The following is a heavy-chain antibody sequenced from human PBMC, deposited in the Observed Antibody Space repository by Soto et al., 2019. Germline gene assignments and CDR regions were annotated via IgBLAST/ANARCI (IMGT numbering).Heavy chain of an antibody. J-gene: IGHJ4*02. Sequence: QVQLVQSGGEVKKPGASVKVSCKASGYTFSNYDITWVRQAPGQGLEWMGRISAYNGNTNYAQKFQGRVAMTTDTSTNTAYMELRSLRSDDTAVYYCVRGGGGYSDYWGQGTLVTVSS. CDR2: ISAYNGNT. D-gene: IGHD3-16*01. V-gene: IGHV1-18*01. CDR1: GYTFSNYD. CDR3: VRGGGGYSDY.